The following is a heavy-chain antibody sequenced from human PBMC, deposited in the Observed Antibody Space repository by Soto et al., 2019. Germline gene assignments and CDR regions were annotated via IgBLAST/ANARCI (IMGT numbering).Heavy chain of an antibody. CDR1: GCTFTGYD. CDR2: INPNSGGT. Sequence: ASLKVSCKASGCTFTGYDLHCVRQAPGQLRASMGWINPNSGGTNYAQKLQGRVTMTTDTSTSTAYMELRSLRSDGTAVYYCARDRMGYCSGGSCYRVETTDWFDPWGQGTLVTVS. D-gene: IGHD2-15*01. V-gene: IGHV1-2*02. CDR3: ARDRMGYCSGGSCYRVETTDWFDP. J-gene: IGHJ5*02.